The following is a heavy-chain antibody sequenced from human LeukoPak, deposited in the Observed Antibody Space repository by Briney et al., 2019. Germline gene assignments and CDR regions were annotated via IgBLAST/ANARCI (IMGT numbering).Heavy chain of an antibody. Sequence: GASVKLSCRASGYPFTAYSLNWVRQAPGQGLDWLGWIDPNTGDTNYALKFHGRLSMTSDTSLSTAYMDMSGLKSDDTAVYYCTRDPGTPFDSWGQGTLVTVSS. V-gene: IGHV1-2*02. CDR2: IDPNTGDT. CDR3: TRDPGTPFDS. CDR1: GYPFTAYS. J-gene: IGHJ4*02.